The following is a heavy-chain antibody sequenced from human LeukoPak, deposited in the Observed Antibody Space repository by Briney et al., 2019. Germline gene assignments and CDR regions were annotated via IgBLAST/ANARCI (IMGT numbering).Heavy chain of an antibody. D-gene: IGHD6-19*01. V-gene: IGHV3-30*18. CDR2: ISYDGSNK. CDR3: AKDTSGWPFDY. CDR1: GFTFSSYC. J-gene: IGHJ4*02. Sequence: GGSLRLSCAASGFTFSSYCMHWVRQAPGKGLEWVAVISYDGSNKYYADSVKGRLTISRDNSKNTLYLQMNSLRAEDTAVYYCAKDTSGWPFDYWGQGTLLTVSS.